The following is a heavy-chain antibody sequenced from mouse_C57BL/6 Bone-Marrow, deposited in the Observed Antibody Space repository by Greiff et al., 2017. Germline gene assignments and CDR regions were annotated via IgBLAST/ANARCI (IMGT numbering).Heavy chain of an antibody. Sequence: EVMLVESGAGLVKPGGSLKLSCAASGFTFSSYAMSWVRQTPEKRLEWVAYISSGGDYIYYADTVKGRFTISRDNARNTLYLQMSSLKSEDTAMYYCTRITTVVARYYFDYWGQGTTLTVSS. CDR2: ISSGGDYI. CDR1: GFTFSSYA. J-gene: IGHJ2*01. D-gene: IGHD1-1*01. CDR3: TRITTVVARYYFDY. V-gene: IGHV5-9-1*02.